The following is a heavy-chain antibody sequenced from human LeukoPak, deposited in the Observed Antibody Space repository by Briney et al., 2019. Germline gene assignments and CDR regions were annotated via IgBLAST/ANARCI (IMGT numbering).Heavy chain of an antibody. CDR1: GGSITSSSFY. Sequence: PSETLSLTCTVSGGSITSSSFYWGWIRQPPGKGLEWIGSISYSGSTYYNPSLKSRVTKSVDTSKNQVSLKLISVTAADTAVYYCARLYCGADCSIDHWGQGTLVTVSS. D-gene: IGHD2-21*02. CDR2: ISYSGST. CDR3: ARLYCGADCSIDH. V-gene: IGHV4-39*07. J-gene: IGHJ4*02.